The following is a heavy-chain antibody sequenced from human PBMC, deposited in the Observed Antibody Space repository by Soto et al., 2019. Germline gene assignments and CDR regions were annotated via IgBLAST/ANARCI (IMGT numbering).Heavy chain of an antibody. Sequence: SETLSLTCAVYGGSFSGHSWTWIRQSPGKGLEWIGDINHSGRVNYSPSIKSRVTISLDTSKNQFSLTLSAVTAADTAMYYCSTRAYDTNGYYRFDPWGQGTLVTASS. CDR2: INHSGRV. CDR3: STRAYDTNGYYRFDP. D-gene: IGHD3-22*01. V-gene: IGHV4-34*01. CDR1: GGSFSGHS. J-gene: IGHJ5*01.